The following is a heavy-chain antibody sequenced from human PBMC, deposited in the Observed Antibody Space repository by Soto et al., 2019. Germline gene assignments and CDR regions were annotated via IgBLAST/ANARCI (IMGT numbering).Heavy chain of an antibody. Sequence: GESLKISCAASGFTFSSYDMHWVRQATGKGLEWVSAIGTAGDTYYPGSVKGRFTISRENAKNSLYLQMNSLRAGDTAVYYCARVGRDNSSWSYYFDYWGQGTLVTVSS. V-gene: IGHV3-13*01. J-gene: IGHJ4*02. CDR3: ARVGRDNSSWSYYFDY. CDR1: GFTFSSYD. D-gene: IGHD6-13*01. CDR2: IGTAGDT.